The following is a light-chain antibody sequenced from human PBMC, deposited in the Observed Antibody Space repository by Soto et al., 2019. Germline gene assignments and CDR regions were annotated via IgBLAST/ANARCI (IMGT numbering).Light chain of an antibody. V-gene: IGKV2-28*01. Sequence: DIMMTQSPLSLPVTPGEPASISCRSSQSLLHSNGYNYLDWYLQKPGQSPQLLIYLGSNRASGVPDRFSGSGSGTGFTLKISRVEAEDVGVYYCMQALQTPFTFGPGTKVDIK. CDR3: MQALQTPFT. CDR2: LGS. CDR1: QSLLHSNGYNY. J-gene: IGKJ3*01.